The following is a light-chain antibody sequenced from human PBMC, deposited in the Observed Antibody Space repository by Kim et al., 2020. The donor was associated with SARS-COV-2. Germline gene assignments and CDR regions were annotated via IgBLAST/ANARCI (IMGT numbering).Light chain of an antibody. V-gene: IGKV1-9*01. CDR1: QGISNY. CDR3: QQVKSYPLT. Sequence: DIQLTQSPTFLSASVGDRVTITCRASQGISNYLAWYQERPGKAPNLLVYATSTLQSGVPSRFSGSGSGTEYILTISSLQPEDFATDYCQQVKSYPLTFGGGTKVDIK. J-gene: IGKJ4*01. CDR2: ATS.